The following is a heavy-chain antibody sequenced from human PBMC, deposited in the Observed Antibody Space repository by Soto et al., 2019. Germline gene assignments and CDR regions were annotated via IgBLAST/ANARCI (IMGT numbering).Heavy chain of an antibody. CDR3: ARDQVTMVRGVKGPFDY. V-gene: IGHV1-3*01. CDR1: GYTFTSYA. CDR2: INAGNGNT. Sequence: ASVKVSCKASGYTFTSYAMHWVRQAPGQRLEWMGWINAGNGNTKYSQKFQGRVTITRDTSASTAYMELSSLRSEDTAVYYCARDQVTMVRGVKGPFDYWGQGMMVTVSS. D-gene: IGHD3-10*01. J-gene: IGHJ4*02.